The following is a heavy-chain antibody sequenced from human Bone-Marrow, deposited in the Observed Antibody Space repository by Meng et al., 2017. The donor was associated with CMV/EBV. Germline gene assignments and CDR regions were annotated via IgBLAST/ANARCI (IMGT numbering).Heavy chain of an antibody. Sequence: GESLKISCAASGFTFSSYSMNWVRQAPGKGLEWVSSISSSSSYIYYADSVKGRFTISRDNAKNSLYLQMNSLRGEDTAVYYCARVAAAGRGMDVWGQGTTVTLSS. J-gene: IGHJ6*01. V-gene: IGHV3-21*01. CDR3: ARVAAAGRGMDV. D-gene: IGHD6-13*01. CDR1: GFTFSSYS. CDR2: ISSSSSYI.